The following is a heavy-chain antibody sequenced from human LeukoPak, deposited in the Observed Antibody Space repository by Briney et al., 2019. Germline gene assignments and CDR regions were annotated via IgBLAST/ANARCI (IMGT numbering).Heavy chain of an antibody. J-gene: IGHJ4*02. CDR1: GFTFSNYA. CDR2: ISGSGGST. CDR3: AKHAYYYDSSGYYLPYFDY. D-gene: IGHD3-22*01. Sequence: PGGSLRLSCTASGFTFSNYAMSWVRQAPGKGLEWVSAISGSGGSTYYADSVKGRFTISRDNSKNTLYLQMNSLRAEDTAVYYCAKHAYYYDSSGYYLPYFDYWGQGTLVTVSS. V-gene: IGHV3-23*01.